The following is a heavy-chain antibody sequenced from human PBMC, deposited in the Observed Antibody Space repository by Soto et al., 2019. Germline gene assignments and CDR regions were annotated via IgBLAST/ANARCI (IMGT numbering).Heavy chain of an antibody. Sequence: QVQLQESGPGLVKPSQTLSLTCTVSGGSISSGGYYWSWIRQHPGKGLEWIGYIYYSGSPYYNPSLKSRVTISVDTSKNQFSLKLSSVTAADTAVYYCARGRSSTSPYPIGYWGQGTLVTVSS. CDR1: GGSISSGGYY. CDR3: ARGRSSTSPYPIGY. J-gene: IGHJ4*02. D-gene: IGHD2-2*01. V-gene: IGHV4-31*03. CDR2: IYYSGSP.